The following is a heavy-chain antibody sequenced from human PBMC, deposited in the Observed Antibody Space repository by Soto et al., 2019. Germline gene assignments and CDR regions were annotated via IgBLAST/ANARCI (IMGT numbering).Heavy chain of an antibody. J-gene: IGHJ4*02. CDR2: IRSKANSYAT. V-gene: IGHV3-73*01. CDR3: TRLIGYCSGGSCYGFDY. Sequence: GGSLRLSCAASGFTFSGSAMHWVRQASGKGLEWVGRIRSKANSYATAYAASVKGRFTISRDDSKNTAYLQMNSLKTEDTAVYYCTRLIGYCSGGSCYGFDYWGQGTLVTVSS. CDR1: GFTFSGSA. D-gene: IGHD2-15*01.